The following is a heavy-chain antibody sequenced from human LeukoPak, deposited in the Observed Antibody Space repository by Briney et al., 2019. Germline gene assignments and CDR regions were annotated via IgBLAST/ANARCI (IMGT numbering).Heavy chain of an antibody. J-gene: IGHJ5*02. V-gene: IGHV5-51*01. Sequence: GESLKISCKCSGYSFTSYWIGWVRQMPGKGLEWMGIIYPGDSDTRYSPSFQGQVTISADKSISTAYLQWSSLKASDTAMYYCARGEWFGEYTNWFDPWGQGTLVTVSS. CDR1: GYSFTSYW. D-gene: IGHD3-10*01. CDR2: IYPGDSDT. CDR3: ARGEWFGEYTNWFDP.